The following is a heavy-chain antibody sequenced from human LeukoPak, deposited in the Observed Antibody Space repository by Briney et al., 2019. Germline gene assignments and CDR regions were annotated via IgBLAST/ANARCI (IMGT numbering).Heavy chain of an antibody. CDR1: GFTFSSYS. CDR3: AKTSGLRGSAFDI. D-gene: IGHD4-17*01. Sequence: GRSLRLSCAASGFTFSSYSMNWVRQAPGKGLEWVSSISSSSSYIYYADSVKGRFTISRDNSKNTLYLQMNSLRAEDTAVYYCAKTSGLRGSAFDIWGQGTMVTVSS. CDR2: ISSSSSYI. V-gene: IGHV3-21*04. J-gene: IGHJ3*02.